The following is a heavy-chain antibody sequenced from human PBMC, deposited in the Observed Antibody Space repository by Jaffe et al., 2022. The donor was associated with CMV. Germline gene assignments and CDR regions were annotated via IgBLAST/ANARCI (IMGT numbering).Heavy chain of an antibody. CDR2: IKQDGSEK. CDR1: GFTFSSYW. D-gene: IGHD3-16*02. Sequence: EVQLVESGGGLVQPGGSLRLSCAASGFTFSSYWMSWVRQAPGKGLEWVANIKQDGSEKYYVDSVKGRFTISRDNAKNSLYLQMNSLRAEDTAVYYCARDREDYDYVWGSYRPDYYYYYMDVWGKGTTVTVSS. J-gene: IGHJ6*03. V-gene: IGHV3-7*03. CDR3: ARDREDYDYVWGSYRPDYYYYYMDV.